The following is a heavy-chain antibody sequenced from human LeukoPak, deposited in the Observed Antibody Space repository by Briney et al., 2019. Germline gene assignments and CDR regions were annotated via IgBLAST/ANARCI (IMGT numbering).Heavy chain of an antibody. Sequence: PSETLSLTCTVSGASISHYYWSWIRQTPEKGLEWMGHIHTSGGSSPYPSLKSRLTMSMETSRNQFSLKLTSVTAADTAVYFCARLGSYHDFWGQGALVTVSS. D-gene: IGHD1-26*01. CDR2: IHTSGGS. CDR1: GASISHYY. J-gene: IGHJ4*02. V-gene: IGHV4-4*09. CDR3: ARLGSYHDF.